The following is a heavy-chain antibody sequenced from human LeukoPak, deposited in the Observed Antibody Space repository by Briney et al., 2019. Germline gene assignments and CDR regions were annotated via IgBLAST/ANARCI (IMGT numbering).Heavy chain of an antibody. V-gene: IGHV3-23*01. CDR1: GFTFSSYA. D-gene: IGHD3-9*01. J-gene: IGHJ4*02. CDR2: ISGSGGIT. CDR3: AKDHTPIPTSIYFDY. Sequence: GGSLRLSCAASGFTFSSYAMSWVRQAPGKGLEWVSAISGSGGITYYADSVKGRFTISRDNSKNTLFLQMNSLRAEDTAVYYCAKDHTPIPTSIYFDYWGQGTPVTVSS.